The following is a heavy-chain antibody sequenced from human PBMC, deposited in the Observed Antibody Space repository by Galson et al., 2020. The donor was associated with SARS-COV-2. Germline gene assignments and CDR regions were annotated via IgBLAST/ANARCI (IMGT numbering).Heavy chain of an antibody. CDR2: INHSGST. D-gene: IGHD2-15*01. CDR3: ARGLPPPSVVYGMGV. J-gene: IGHJ6*02. CDR1: GGSFSGYY. V-gene: IGHV4-34*01. Sequence: SETLSLTCAVYGGSFSGYYWSWIRQPPGKGLEWIGEINHSGSTNYNPSLKSRVTISVDTSKNQFSLKLSSVTAADTAVYYCARGLPPPSVVYGMGVWGQGTTVTVSS.